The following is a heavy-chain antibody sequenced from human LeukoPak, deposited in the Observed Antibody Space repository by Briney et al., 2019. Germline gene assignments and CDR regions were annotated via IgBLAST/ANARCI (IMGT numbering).Heavy chain of an antibody. D-gene: IGHD3-3*01. CDR2: IIPIFGTA. CDR3: ARGLYYDFWSGYYHTMKYYYGMDV. CDR1: GGTFSSYA. V-gene: IGHV1-69*06. J-gene: IGHJ6*02. Sequence: ASVKVSCKASGGTFSSYAISWVRQAPGQGLEWMGGIIPIFGTANYAQKFQGRVTITADKSTSTAYMELSSLRSEDTAVYYCARGLYYDFWSGYYHTMKYYYGMDVWGQGTTVTVSS.